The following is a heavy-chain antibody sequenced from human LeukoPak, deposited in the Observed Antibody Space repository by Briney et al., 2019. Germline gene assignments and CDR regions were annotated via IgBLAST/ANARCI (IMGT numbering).Heavy chain of an antibody. CDR2: IYHSGST. CDR1: GGSISSYY. J-gene: IGHJ4*02. D-gene: IGHD3-22*01. Sequence: PSETLSLTCTVSGGSISSYYWNWIRQPPGKGLEWIGSIYHSGSTYYNPSLKSRVTISVDTSKNQFSLKLSSVTAADTAVYYCARVLGEDYYDSSGYSLDYWGQGTLVTVSS. V-gene: IGHV4-38-2*02. CDR3: ARVLGEDYYDSSGYSLDY.